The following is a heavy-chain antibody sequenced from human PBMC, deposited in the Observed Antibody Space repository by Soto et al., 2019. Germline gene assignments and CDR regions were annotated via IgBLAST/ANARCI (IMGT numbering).Heavy chain of an antibody. CDR2: MNPNSGDT. Sequence: QVQLVQSGAEVKKPEASVKVSCKASGYTFTSYDINWVRQATGQGLEWMGRMNPNSGDTGLAQKFQGRITMTRNTSITTAYMELSSLRSEDTAVYYCARDGSKIDGYGVQLGYWGQGTVVTVSS. V-gene: IGHV1-8*01. J-gene: IGHJ4*02. CDR1: GYTFTSYD. CDR3: ARDGSKIDGYGVQLGY. D-gene: IGHD4-17*01.